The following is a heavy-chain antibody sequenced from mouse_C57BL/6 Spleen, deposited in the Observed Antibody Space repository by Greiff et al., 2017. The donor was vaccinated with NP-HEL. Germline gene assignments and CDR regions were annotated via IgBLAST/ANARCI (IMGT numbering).Heavy chain of an antibody. J-gene: IGHJ2*01. CDR2: ISSGGSYT. V-gene: IGHV5-6*01. CDR1: GFTFSSYG. CDR3: ARHRGKWGYFDY. Sequence: EVQLVESGGDLVKPGGSLKLSCAASGFTFSSYGMSWVRQTPDKRLEWVATISSGGSYTYYPDSVKGRFTISRDNAKNTLYLQMSSLKSEDTAMYYCARHRGKWGYFDYWGQGTTLTVSS.